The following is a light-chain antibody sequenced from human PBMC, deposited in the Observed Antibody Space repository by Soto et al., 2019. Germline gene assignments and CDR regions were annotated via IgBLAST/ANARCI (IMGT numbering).Light chain of an antibody. V-gene: IGKV3-15*01. CDR3: QQYNNWPPIT. J-gene: IGKJ5*01. CDR2: GAS. CDR1: QSVSSN. Sequence: EIVMTQSPATLSVSPGERATLSCRASQSVSSNLAWYQQKPGQAPRLLIYGASTRATGIPARFSGSGSGTEFTLTISSLQSEDFAVYDCQQYNNWPPITFGQGTRREI.